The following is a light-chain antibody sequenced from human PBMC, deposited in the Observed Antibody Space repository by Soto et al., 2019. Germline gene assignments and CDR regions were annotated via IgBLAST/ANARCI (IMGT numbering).Light chain of an antibody. CDR3: QQYNSAPRT. CDR1: QGVSTY. V-gene: IGKV1-27*01. CDR2: AAS. Sequence: DIQMTQSPSSLSASVGDRVTITCRASQGVSTYLAWYQQKPGQGPKLLIYAASTLPSGIPARFSGSGSGTDFTLTISSLQSEDVAIYYCQQYNSAPRTFGQGTKVEI. J-gene: IGKJ1*01.